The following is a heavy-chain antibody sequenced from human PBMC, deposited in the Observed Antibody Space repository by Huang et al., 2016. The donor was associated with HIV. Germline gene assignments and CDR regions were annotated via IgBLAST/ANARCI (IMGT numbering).Heavy chain of an antibody. CDR3: ARRYNSRRDY. V-gene: IGHV4-34*02. Sequence: QVQLEQWGAGLLKASETLSLTCAVYGGSFSGYYWNWLRQAPGKGLEWVGEINHSGNTNYNPSLNSRVNMSVDTSKSQFSLYLTSLSAADTGTYFCARRYNSRRDYWGRGTLVTVHS. J-gene: IGHJ4*02. CDR2: INHSGNT. D-gene: IGHD3-22*01. CDR1: GGSFSGYY.